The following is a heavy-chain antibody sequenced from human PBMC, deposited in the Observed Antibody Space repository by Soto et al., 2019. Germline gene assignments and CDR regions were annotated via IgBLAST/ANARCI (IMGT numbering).Heavy chain of an antibody. CDR2: ISYDGSNK. D-gene: IGHD3-3*01. Sequence: QPGGSLRLSCAVSGFTFSSYAMHWVRQAPGKGLEWVAVISYDGSNKYYADSVKGRFTISRDNSKNTLYLQMNSLRAEDTAVYYCARHKRDLRFLEWSYYFDYWGQGT. V-gene: IGHV3-30-3*01. CDR3: ARHKRDLRFLEWSYYFDY. CDR1: GFTFSSYA. J-gene: IGHJ4*02.